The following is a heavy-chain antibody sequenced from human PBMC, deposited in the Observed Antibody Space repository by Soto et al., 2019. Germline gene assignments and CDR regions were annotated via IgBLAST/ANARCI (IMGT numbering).Heavy chain of an antibody. J-gene: IGHJ5*02. Sequence: GGSLRLSCAASGFTVSSNYMSWVRQAPGKGLEWVSVIYSGGSTYYADSVKGRFTISRDNSKNTLYLQMNSLRAEDTAVYYCARDRSGGWFDPWGQGTLVTVSS. CDR2: IYSGGST. CDR1: GFTVSSNY. D-gene: IGHD3-16*02. CDR3: ARDRSGGWFDP. V-gene: IGHV3-53*01.